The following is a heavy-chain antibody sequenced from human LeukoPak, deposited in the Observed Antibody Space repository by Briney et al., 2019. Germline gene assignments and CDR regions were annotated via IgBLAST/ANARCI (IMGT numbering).Heavy chain of an antibody. CDR2: ISSSGAIQ. D-gene: IGHD3-10*01. Sequence: GGSLRLSCAASKFTFSNYGMHWVRQAPGKGLEWVAVISSSGAIQYYLESVKGRFTISRDNSGNTLYLQMNSLRPEDTAVYYCAKEYDSRGYGANFDNWGQGTPVTVSS. CDR3: AKEYDSRGYGANFDN. CDR1: KFTFSNYG. J-gene: IGHJ4*02. V-gene: IGHV3-30*18.